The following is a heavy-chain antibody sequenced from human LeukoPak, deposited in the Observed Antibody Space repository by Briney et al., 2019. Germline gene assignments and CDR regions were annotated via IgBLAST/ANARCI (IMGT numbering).Heavy chain of an antibody. CDR1: EFTFSNYW. Sequence: GGSLRLSCVASEFTFSNYWMHWVRQAPGKGLAWVSRINSDGSSTSYADSVKGRFTISRDSPKSKLYLQMNSLRAEDTAVYYCARVGSYYDVWSGAFDSWGQGTLVTVSS. CDR3: ARVGSYYDVWSGAFDS. V-gene: IGHV3-74*01. D-gene: IGHD3-3*01. CDR2: INSDGSST. J-gene: IGHJ4*02.